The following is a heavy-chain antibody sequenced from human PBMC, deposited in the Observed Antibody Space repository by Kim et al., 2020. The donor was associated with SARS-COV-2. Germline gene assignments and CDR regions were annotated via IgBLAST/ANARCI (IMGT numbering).Heavy chain of an antibody. J-gene: IGHJ3*02. D-gene: IGHD5-12*01. Sequence: SVKGRFTISRDNAKNSLYLQMNSLRAEDTAVYYCARDPPDIVATIVAFDIWGQGTMVTVSS. V-gene: IGHV3-11*04. CDR3: ARDPPDIVATIVAFDI.